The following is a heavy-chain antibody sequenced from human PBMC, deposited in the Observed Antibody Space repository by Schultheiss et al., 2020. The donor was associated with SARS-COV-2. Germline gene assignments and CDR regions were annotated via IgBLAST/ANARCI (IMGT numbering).Heavy chain of an antibody. CDR3: ARNYEFVGGYYYYYGMDV. CDR2: ISGSGGST. CDR1: GFTFSSYE. D-gene: IGHD3-3*01. V-gene: IGHV3-23*01. Sequence: GESLKISCAASGFTFSSYEMNWVRQAPGKGLEWVSAISGSGGSTYYADSVKGRFTISRDNSKNTLYLQMNSLRAEDTAVYYCARNYEFVGGYYYYYGMDVWGQGTTVTVSS. J-gene: IGHJ6*02.